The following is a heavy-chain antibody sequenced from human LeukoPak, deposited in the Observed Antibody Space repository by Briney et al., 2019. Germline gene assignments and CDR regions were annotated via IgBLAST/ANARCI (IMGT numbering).Heavy chain of an antibody. Sequence: GGSLRLSCAASGFTFDDYGMSWVRQAPGKGLEWVSGINWSGGSTGYADSVKGRFTISRDNAKNSLYLQMNSLRAEDTALYHCAAHSGYASSNFDHWGQGALVTVSS. V-gene: IGHV3-20*01. CDR1: GFTFDDYG. J-gene: IGHJ4*02. D-gene: IGHD5-12*01. CDR2: INWSGGST. CDR3: AAHSGYASSNFDH.